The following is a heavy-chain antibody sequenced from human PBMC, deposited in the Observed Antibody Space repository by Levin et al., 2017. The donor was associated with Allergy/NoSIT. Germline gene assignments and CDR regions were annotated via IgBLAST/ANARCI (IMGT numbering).Heavy chain of an antibody. J-gene: IGHJ4*01. CDR1: GYIFSSYW. D-gene: IGHD3-3*01. CDR3: ARPKANFWRCFDL. CDR2: IYPGDSDT. V-gene: IGHV5-51*01. Sequence: GESLKISCKGSGYIFSSYWIGWVRQMPGKGLEWMGTIYPGDSDTTYSPSFQGQVTISADKSIATAYLQWSSLKASDTAMYYCARPKANFWRCFDLWGHGTLVTVSS.